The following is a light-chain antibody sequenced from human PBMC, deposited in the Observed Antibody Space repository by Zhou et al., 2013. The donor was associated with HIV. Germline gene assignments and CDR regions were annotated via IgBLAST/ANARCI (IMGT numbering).Light chain of an antibody. CDR1: QSISGY. CDR3: QQYKISTSTS. Sequence: DIQMTQSPSSLSASVGDTVTITCRASQSISGYLNWYQQKPGKAPMLLIYAASSLQSGVPSRFSGSGSGTEFTLTISNLQPEDIATYYCQQYKISTSTSFG. V-gene: IGKV1-39*01. CDR2: AAS. J-gene: IGKJ1*01.